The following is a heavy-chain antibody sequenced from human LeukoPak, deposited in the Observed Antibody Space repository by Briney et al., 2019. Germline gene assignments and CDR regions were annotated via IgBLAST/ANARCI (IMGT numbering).Heavy chain of an antibody. J-gene: IGHJ4*02. Sequence: GGSLRLSCAASGFAFSSDEMSWVRQAPGKGLEWVSYISPGGSTTYYADSVKGRFTISRDNAKKSLYLQMDSLRAGDTAVYYCTRGYRVSDYWRQGTLVLVSS. CDR2: ISPGGSTT. D-gene: IGHD1-1*01. CDR3: TRGYRVSDY. CDR1: GFAFSSDE. V-gene: IGHV3-48*03.